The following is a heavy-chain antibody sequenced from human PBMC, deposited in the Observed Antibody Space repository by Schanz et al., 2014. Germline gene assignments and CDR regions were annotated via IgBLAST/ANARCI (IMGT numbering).Heavy chain of an antibody. CDR3: AKGRFGELSAFDI. V-gene: IGHV3-30*18. D-gene: IGHD3-10*01. Sequence: VQLVESGGGVVQPGRSLRLSCAASGFTFSTHAMHWVRQAPGKGLEWVALVSSDGNNDYYTDSVKGRFTISRDNSKNTLYLQMNSLRPEDTAVYYCAKGRFGELSAFDIWGQGTMVTVSS. CDR2: VSSDGNND. CDR1: GFTFSTHA. J-gene: IGHJ3*02.